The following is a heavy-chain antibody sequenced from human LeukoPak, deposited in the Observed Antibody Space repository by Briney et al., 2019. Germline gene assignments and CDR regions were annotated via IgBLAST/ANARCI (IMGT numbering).Heavy chain of an antibody. CDR2: ISGSGGST. CDR1: GFTFSSYA. D-gene: IGHD3-22*01. J-gene: IGHJ3*02. CDR3: AKDGDYYDSSGYYGDAFDI. V-gene: IGHV3-23*01. Sequence: GGSLRLSCAASGFTFSSYAMSWVRQAPGKGLEWVSPISGSGGSTYYADSVKGRFTISRDNSKNPLYLQMNSLRAEDTAVYYCAKDGDYYDSSGYYGDAFDIWGQGTMVTVSS.